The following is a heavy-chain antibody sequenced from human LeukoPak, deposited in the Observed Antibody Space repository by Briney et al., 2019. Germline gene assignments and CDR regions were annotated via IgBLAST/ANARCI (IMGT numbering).Heavy chain of an antibody. D-gene: IGHD3/OR15-3a*01. CDR1: GFTFSSYE. V-gene: IGHV3-48*03. CDR3: ARDSSHRTDLQSRYYFYY. J-gene: IGHJ4*02. Sequence: QTGGSLRLSCAASGFTFSSYEMKCGGHASGERVQGVLYIINSGNTIYNADSVKGRVTISRDNAKNSLYLEMNSLRAEGTAVYYCARDSSHRTDLQSRYYFYYGGPRTLVTIST. CDR2: IINSGNTI.